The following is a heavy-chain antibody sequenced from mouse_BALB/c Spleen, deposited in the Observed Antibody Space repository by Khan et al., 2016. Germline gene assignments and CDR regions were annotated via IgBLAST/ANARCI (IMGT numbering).Heavy chain of an antibody. CDR3: ARSRRYDGYFDY. J-gene: IGHJ2*01. CDR2: ISYSGNT. CDR1: GYSITSDYA. V-gene: IGHV3-2*02. D-gene: IGHD2-14*01. Sequence: VQLKESGPGLVKPSQSLSLTCTVTGYSITSDYAWNWIRQFPGNKLEWMGYISYSGNTTYNPSLKSRISITRDTSKNQFFLQLNSLTTEDTATYYGARSRRYDGYFDYWGQGTTLPVSS.